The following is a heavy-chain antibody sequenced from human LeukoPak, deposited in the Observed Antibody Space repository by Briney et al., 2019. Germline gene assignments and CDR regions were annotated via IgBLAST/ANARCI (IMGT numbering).Heavy chain of an antibody. Sequence: PSETLSLTCTVSGGSISSGNYYWSWIRQHPGKGLEWIGNIFYSGSTYYNPSLKSRVTISVDTSQTQFSLKLSPVTAAGTAVYYCARGKEYSSTADYFDCWGQGTPVTVSS. CDR3: ARGKEYSSTADYFDC. D-gene: IGHD2/OR15-2a*01. V-gene: IGHV4-31*03. CDR2: IFYSGST. J-gene: IGHJ4*02. CDR1: GGSISSGNYY.